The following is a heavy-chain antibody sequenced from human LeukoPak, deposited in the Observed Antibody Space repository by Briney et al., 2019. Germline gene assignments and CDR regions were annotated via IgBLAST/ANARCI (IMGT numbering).Heavy chain of an antibody. D-gene: IGHD6-19*01. CDR1: GYTFSGYG. J-gene: IGHJ5*02. CDR2: ISAYNGNT. Sequence: ASVKVSCKASGYTFSGYGISWVRQAPGQGLEWMGWISAYNGNTKYAQKFQGRVTMTTDTSTSTAYMELRSLRSDDTAVYYCARIAVAGTSREDWFDPWGQGTLVTVSS. V-gene: IGHV1-18*01. CDR3: ARIAVAGTSREDWFDP.